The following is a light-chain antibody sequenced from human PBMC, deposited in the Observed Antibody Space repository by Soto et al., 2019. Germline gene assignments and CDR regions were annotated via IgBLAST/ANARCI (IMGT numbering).Light chain of an antibody. CDR1: SSDVGGYNY. V-gene: IGLV2-14*01. Sequence: QSALTQPASVSGSPGQSITFSCTGTSSDVGGYNYVSWYQQYPGKAPKLMIHDVSNRPSGVPNLFSGSKSGNTASLTISGLQAEDEADYYCSSYPSSREKVFGTGTKLTVL. CDR2: DVS. CDR3: SSYPSSREKV. J-gene: IGLJ1*01.